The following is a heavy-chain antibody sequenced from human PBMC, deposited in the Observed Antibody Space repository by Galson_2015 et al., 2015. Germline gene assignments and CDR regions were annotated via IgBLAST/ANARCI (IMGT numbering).Heavy chain of an antibody. CDR1: EFTFSSYY. V-gene: IGHV3-21*01. J-gene: IGHJ4*02. CDR3: TRESRVSNTGRYFDN. D-gene: IGHD3-10*01. Sequence: SLRLSCAASEFTFSSYYMSWVRQAPGKGLEWVSSISSTTTYIYYADSVKGRFTISRDNAKNSLYLQMNSLRAEDTAVYFCTRESRVSNTGRYFDNWGQGSLVTVSS. CDR2: ISSTTTYI.